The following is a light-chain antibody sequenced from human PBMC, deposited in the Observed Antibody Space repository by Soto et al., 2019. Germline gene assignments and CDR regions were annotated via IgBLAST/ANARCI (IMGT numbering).Light chain of an antibody. CDR3: QQYGSSPSIT. J-gene: IGKJ5*01. CDR2: EAS. Sequence: DMVLTQSPGTLSLSPGERATLSCRASQSVSSRHLAWYQQIPGQAPMLLIYEASTSATGIPDRFSGSGSGTDFTLTISSVDPVDFAVYYCQQYGSSPSITFGQGTLLEIK. V-gene: IGKV3-20*01. CDR1: QSVSSRH.